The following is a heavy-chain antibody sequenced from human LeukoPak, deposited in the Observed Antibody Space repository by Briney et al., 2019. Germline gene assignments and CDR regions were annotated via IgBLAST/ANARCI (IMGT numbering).Heavy chain of an antibody. CDR3: AREGSSGWYLRWFDP. J-gene: IGHJ5*02. V-gene: IGHV3-48*03. Sequence: GGSLRLSCAASGFTFSSYEMNWVRQAPGKGLEWVSYISSSGSTIYYADSVKGRFTISRDNVKNLLYLQMNSLRAEDTAVYYCAREGSSGWYLRWFDPWGQGTLVTVSS. CDR1: GFTFSSYE. D-gene: IGHD6-19*01. CDR2: ISSSGSTI.